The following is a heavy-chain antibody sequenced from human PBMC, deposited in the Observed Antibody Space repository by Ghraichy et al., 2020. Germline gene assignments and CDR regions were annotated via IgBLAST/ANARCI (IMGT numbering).Heavy chain of an antibody. V-gene: IGHV4-34*01. Sequence: SQTLSLTCAVYGGSFSGYYWSWIRQPPGKGLEWIGEINHSGSTNYNPSLKSRVTISVDTSKNQFSLKLSSVTAADTAVYYCARGRQLTPGFLRATIGRRYGMDVWGQGTTVTVSS. J-gene: IGHJ6*02. CDR2: INHSGST. CDR3: ARGRQLTPGFLRATIGRRYGMDV. D-gene: IGHD2-2*01. CDR1: GGSFSGYY.